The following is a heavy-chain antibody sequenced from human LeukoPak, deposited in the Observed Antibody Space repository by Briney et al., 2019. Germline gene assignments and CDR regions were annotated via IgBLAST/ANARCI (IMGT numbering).Heavy chain of an antibody. CDR2: FDPEDGET. J-gene: IGHJ4*02. Sequence: ASVKVSCKVSGYILTELSMHWVRQAPGKGLEWMGGFDPEDGETIYAQKFQGRVTMTEDTSTDTAYMELSSLRSEDTAVYYCATGHLRLVRGFTDYWGQGTLVTVSS. CDR1: GYILTELS. V-gene: IGHV1-24*01. D-gene: IGHD6-19*01. CDR3: ATGHLRLVRGFTDY.